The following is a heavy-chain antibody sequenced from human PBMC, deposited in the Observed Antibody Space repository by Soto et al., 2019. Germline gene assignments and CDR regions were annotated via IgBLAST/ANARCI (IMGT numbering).Heavy chain of an antibody. CDR1: GYTFASNA. CDR3: ARDPPPPDY. V-gene: IGHV1-18*01. J-gene: IGHJ4*02. Sequence: GASVEVCCKDSGYTFASNARRWMRQAPGQGLEWMGWISAYNGNTNYAQKLQGRVTMTTDTSTSTAYMELRSLRSDDTAVYYCARDPPPPDYWGQGTLVTVSS. CDR2: ISAYNGNT.